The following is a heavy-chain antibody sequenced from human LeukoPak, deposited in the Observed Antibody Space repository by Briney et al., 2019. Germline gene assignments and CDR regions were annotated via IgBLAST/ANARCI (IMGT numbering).Heavy chain of an antibody. D-gene: IGHD6-25*01. V-gene: IGHV3-23*01. Sequence: GGSLRLSCAASGFTFSSYAMTWVRQAPGKGLEWVSVIANDGGDIHYADSVKGRFTISRDNSKNTLYLQMNSLRAEDTAVYYCAKDKRLQPHYFDYWGQGTLVTVSS. CDR1: GFTFSSYA. J-gene: IGHJ4*02. CDR3: AKDKRLQPHYFDY. CDR2: IANDGGDI.